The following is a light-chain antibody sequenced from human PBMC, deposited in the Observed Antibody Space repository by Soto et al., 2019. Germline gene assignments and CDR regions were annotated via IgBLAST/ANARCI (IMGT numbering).Light chain of an antibody. V-gene: IGKV3-11*01. J-gene: IGKJ4*01. Sequence: EIVLIQSPATLSLSPGERATLSCRASQSVGSYLAWYQHKPGQAPRLLISDASNRATGIPARFGGSGSETDFTLTISSLEPEDSAVYYCQQRSNWLSLTFGGGTKVDIK. CDR2: DAS. CDR3: QQRSNWLSLT. CDR1: QSVGSY.